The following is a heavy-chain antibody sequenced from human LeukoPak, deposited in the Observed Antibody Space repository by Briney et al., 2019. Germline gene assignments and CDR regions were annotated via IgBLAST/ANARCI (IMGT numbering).Heavy chain of an antibody. V-gene: IGHV4-59*08. Sequence: SETLSLTCTVSGGSISSYYWSWIRQPPGKGLEWIGYIYYSGSTNYNPSLKSRVTISVDTSKNQFSLKLSSVTAADTAVYYCAGALWFGDVLFDYWGQGTLVTVSS. CDR1: GGSISSYY. CDR3: AGALWFGDVLFDY. D-gene: IGHD3-10*01. J-gene: IGHJ4*02. CDR2: IYYSGST.